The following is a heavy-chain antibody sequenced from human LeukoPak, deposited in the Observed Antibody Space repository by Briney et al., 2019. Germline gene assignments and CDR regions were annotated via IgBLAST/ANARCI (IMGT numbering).Heavy chain of an antibody. V-gene: IGHV3-21*06. J-gene: IGHJ3*02. CDR2: ISTSSGYI. CDR3: ARGRGYSISSDAFDI. Sequence: GGSLRLYCAASGFTFSSYGMNWVRQAPGKGLEWVSSISTSSGYIYYSDSLEGRFTISRDNAKNSLYLQMDSLRAEDTAVYYCARGRGYSISSDAFDIWGQGTMVTVSS. CDR1: GFTFSSYG. D-gene: IGHD6-13*01.